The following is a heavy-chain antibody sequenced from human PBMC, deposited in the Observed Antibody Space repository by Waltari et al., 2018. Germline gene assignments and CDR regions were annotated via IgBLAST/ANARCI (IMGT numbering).Heavy chain of an antibody. CDR1: GGSISSYY. J-gene: IGHJ6*02. D-gene: IGHD6-13*01. CDR3: ARETAAGTNYGMDV. V-gene: IGHV4-59*01. Sequence: QVQLQESGPGLVKPSETLSLTCTVSGGSISSYYWSWIRQPPGKGLEWIGYIYYSGSTNYNPSLKSRVTISVDTSKNQFSLKLSSVTAADTAVHYCARETAAGTNYGMDVWGQGTTVTVSS. CDR2: IYYSGST.